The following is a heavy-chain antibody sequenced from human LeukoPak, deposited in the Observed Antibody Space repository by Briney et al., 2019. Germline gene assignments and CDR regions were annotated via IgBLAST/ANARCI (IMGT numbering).Heavy chain of an antibody. CDR3: ARGWYSGSPYGMDV. Sequence: GASVKVSCTASGYTFTSYAMNWVRQAPGQGLEWMGWINTNTGNPTYAQGFTGRFVFSLDTSVSTAYLQISSLKAEDTAVYYCARGWYSGSPYGMDVWGQGTTVTVSS. D-gene: IGHD1-26*01. V-gene: IGHV7-4-1*02. CDR2: INTNTGNP. CDR1: GYTFTSYA. J-gene: IGHJ6*02.